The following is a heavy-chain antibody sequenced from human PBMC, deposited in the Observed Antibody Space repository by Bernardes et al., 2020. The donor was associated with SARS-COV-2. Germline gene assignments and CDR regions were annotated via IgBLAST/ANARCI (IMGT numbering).Heavy chain of an antibody. CDR1: GFTFSSYN. D-gene: IGHD5-12*01. CDR2: ISRSSSYI. V-gene: IGHV3-21*01. J-gene: IGHJ6*02. CDR3: ARDGYSPYGMDV. Sequence: GSLRLSCVASGFTFSSYNMNWVRQAPGKGLEWVSGISRSSSYIYYADSVKGRSTISRDDAKKSLYLEMNSLRAEDTAVYYCARDGYSPYGMDVWGQGTTVTVSS.